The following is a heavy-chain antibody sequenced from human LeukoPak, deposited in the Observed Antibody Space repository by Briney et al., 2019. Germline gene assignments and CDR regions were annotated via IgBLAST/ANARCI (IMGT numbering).Heavy chain of an antibody. CDR1: KFAFSSFW. CDR2: MNQLGNEK. Sequence: PGRSLRLSCAASKFAFSSFWMSFVRQAPGKGLGWVAYMNQLGNEKNYLDSVQGRFTISRDNAKNSLYLQMNSLRAEDTAVYYCARGTYYYEFWGQGTLVTVSS. CDR3: ARGTYYYEF. V-gene: IGHV3-7*04. D-gene: IGHD3-16*01. J-gene: IGHJ4*02.